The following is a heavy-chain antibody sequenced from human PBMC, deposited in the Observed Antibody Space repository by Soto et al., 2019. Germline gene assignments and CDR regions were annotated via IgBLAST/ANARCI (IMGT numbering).Heavy chain of an antibody. CDR2: VFHTGTT. CDR1: GDSVSSPYY. J-gene: IGHJ4*02. Sequence: QVQLQESGPGLVKPSGTLSLTCAVSGDSVSSPYYWCWVRQPPGKGLEWIGEVFHTGTTSYNPSPRXXVTISMDKSNNQFSLDLSYVTAADTAVYYCARSAGWYAVHSWGPGTLVIVSS. CDR3: ARSAGWYAVHS. D-gene: IGHD6-19*01. V-gene: IGHV4-4*02.